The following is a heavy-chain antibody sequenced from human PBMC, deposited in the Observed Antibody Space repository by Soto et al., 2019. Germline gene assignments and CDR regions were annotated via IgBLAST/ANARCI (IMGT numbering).Heavy chain of an antibody. J-gene: IGHJ3*02. CDR1: GFTFSSYS. V-gene: IGHV3-21*01. CDR2: ISSSSSYI. CDR3: AKAMVRGVAYAFDI. D-gene: IGHD3-10*01. Sequence: EVQLVESGGGLVKPGGSLRLSCAASGFTFSSYSMNWVRQAPGKGLEWVSSISSSSSYIYYADSVKGRFTISRDNAKNSLYLQMNSLRAEGTAVYYCAKAMVRGVAYAFDIWGQGTMVTVSS.